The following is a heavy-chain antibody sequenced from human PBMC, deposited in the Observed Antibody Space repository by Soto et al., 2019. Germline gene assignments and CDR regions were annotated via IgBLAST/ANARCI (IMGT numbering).Heavy chain of an antibody. CDR1: GFTFTSYS. Sequence: EVQLLQSGGGLVQPGGSLRLSCAASGFTFTSYSMTWVRQTPGKGLEWVAAVNPGGYRTYYADSVKGRFTISRDNSNKPLYLQMNSLRAEDTAVYYCAKDLRAGSGYDFDYRDQGTLVTVSS. V-gene: IGHV3-23*01. CDR2: VNPGGYRT. D-gene: IGHD5-12*01. CDR3: AKDLRAGSGYDFDY. J-gene: IGHJ4*02.